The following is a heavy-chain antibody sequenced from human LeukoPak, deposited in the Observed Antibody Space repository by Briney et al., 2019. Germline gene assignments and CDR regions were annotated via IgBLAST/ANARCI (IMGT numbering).Heavy chain of an antibody. CDR1: GFTFSSYG. CDR3: ARDGSPTAISDYYYFDY. J-gene: IGHJ4*02. Sequence: GGSLRLSCAASGFTFSSYGMHWVRQAPGKGLEGVAVIWYDGSNKYYADSVKGRFTISRDNSKNTLYLQMNSLRAEDTAVYYCARDGSPTAISDYYYFDYWGQGTLVTVSS. D-gene: IGHD5-18*01. V-gene: IGHV3-33*01. CDR2: IWYDGSNK.